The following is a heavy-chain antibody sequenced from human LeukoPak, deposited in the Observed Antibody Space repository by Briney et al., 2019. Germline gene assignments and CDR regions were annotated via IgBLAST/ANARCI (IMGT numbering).Heavy chain of an antibody. CDR3: ARHEYGLLDY. CDR2: IYYSGST. CDR1: GGSISSSSYS. D-gene: IGHD4/OR15-4a*01. J-gene: IGHJ4*02. V-gene: IGHV4-39*01. Sequence: SETLSLTCTVSGGSISSSSYSWGWIRQPPGKGLEWIGSIYYSGSTYYNPSLKSRVTISVDTSKNQFSLKLSSVTAADTAVYYCARHEYGLLDYWGQGALVTVSS.